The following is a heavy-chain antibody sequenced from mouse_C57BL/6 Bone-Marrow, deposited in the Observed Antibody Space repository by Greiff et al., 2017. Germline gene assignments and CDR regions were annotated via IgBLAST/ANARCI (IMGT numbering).Heavy chain of an antibody. V-gene: IGHV2-9-1*01. CDR2: IWTGGGT. J-gene: IGHJ1*03. CDR1: GFSLTSYA. CDR3: ARDPSMVAYWYFDV. Sequence: QVQLKESGPGLVAPSQSLSITCTVSGFSLTSYAISWVRQPPGKGLEWLGGIWTGGGTNYNSALKSRLSISKDNSKIEVFLKMNSLQTDDTARYYCARDPSMVAYWYFDVWGTGTTVTVSS. D-gene: IGHD2-9*01.